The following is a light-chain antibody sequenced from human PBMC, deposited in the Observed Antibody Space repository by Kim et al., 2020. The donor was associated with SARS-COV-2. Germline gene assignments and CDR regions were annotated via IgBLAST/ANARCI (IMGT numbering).Light chain of an antibody. Sequence: GHKCAISCSGSSSNVGNNYVSWYQQLPGTAPQLLIYDNNKRPSGIPDRFSGSKSGTSATLGITGLQTGDEADYYCGTWDSSLSAVVFGGGTKLTVL. CDR3: GTWDSSLSAVV. J-gene: IGLJ2*01. V-gene: IGLV1-51*01. CDR1: SSNVGNNY. CDR2: DNN.